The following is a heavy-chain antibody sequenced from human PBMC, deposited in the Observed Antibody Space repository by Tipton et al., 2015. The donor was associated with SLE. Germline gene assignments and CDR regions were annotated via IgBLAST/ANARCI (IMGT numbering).Heavy chain of an antibody. Sequence: TLSLTCTVSGGSITSHYWSWIRQPPGKGLEWIGNIYYSGATNYNPSLKSRVTISVDTSKNQFSLKVNSVTAADTAVYYCARWWEAMIILGFDPWGQGTLVTVSS. CDR1: GGSITSHY. V-gene: IGHV4-59*11. CDR2: IYYSGAT. J-gene: IGHJ5*02. D-gene: IGHD5-12*01. CDR3: ARWWEAMIILGFDP.